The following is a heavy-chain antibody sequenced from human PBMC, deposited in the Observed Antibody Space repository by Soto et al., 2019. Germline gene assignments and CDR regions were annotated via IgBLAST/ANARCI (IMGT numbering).Heavy chain of an antibody. Sequence: SETLSLTCAVSGASISSGGYSWTWIRQPPGEGLEWIGYFSHTGGTYYNPSLKIRVIISLDGSKNHLSLKLKSVTAADTAVYYCARLNGDPDSWGKGTLVT. J-gene: IGHJ4*02. CDR3: ARLNGDPDS. CDR2: FSHTGGT. V-gene: IGHV4-30-2*01. CDR1: GASISSGGYS. D-gene: IGHD7-27*01.